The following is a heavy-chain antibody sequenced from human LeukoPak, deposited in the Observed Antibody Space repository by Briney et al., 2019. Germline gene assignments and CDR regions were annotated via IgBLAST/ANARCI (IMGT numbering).Heavy chain of an antibody. J-gene: IGHJ4*02. CDR3: ARRGYNFGDFDY. Sequence: SETLSLTCTVSGYSISSGYYWAWIRQPPGKGLEWIGSIYHNENTYYNPSLKSRVTISADMSKNQFSLKLSSVTAADTAVYYCARRGYNFGDFDYWGQGTLVTVSS. V-gene: IGHV4-38-2*02. D-gene: IGHD5-18*01. CDR1: GYSISSGYY. CDR2: IYHNENT.